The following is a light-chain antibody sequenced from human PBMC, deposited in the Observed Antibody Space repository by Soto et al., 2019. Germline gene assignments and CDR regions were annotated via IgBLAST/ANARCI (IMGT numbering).Light chain of an antibody. CDR1: QSISSY. CDR3: QQSYSTPPT. V-gene: IGKV1-39*01. Sequence: DIQMTQSPSSLSASVGDRVTITCRTSQSISSYLNWYQQKPGKAPKLLIYAASSLQSGVPSRFSGSGSGTDFTLTISSLQPEDLGTYYCQQSYSTPPTFGGGTKVEIK. J-gene: IGKJ4*01. CDR2: AAS.